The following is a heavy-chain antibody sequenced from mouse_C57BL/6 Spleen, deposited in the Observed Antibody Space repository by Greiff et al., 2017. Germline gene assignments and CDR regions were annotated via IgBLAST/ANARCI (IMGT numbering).Heavy chain of an antibody. V-gene: IGHV1-82*01. D-gene: IGHD3-2*02. Sequence: QVQLQQSGPELVKPGASVKISCKASGYAFSSSWMNWVKQRPGKGLEWIGRIYPGDGDTNYNGKFKGKATLTADKSSSTAYMQLSSLTSEDSAVYVCAEDSSGYGFAYWGQGTLVTVSA. CDR1: GYAFSSSW. CDR2: IYPGDGDT. CDR3: AEDSSGYGFAY. J-gene: IGHJ3*01.